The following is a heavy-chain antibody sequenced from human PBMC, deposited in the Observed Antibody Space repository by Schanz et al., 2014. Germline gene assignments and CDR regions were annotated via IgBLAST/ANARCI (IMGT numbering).Heavy chain of an antibody. Sequence: QVQWVQSGADVKKPGTAVKVSCKASEYTFTRHYMHWVRQAPGQGLEWMGRINPNSGGTNFAQKFQGRVTVTRDTSISTAYMDLSSLGSEDTAVYYCARGSCSNSGCFDAFDVWGQGTMVTVSS. CDR2: INPNSGGT. D-gene: IGHD2-2*01. V-gene: IGHV1-2*06. CDR3: ARGSCSNSGCFDAFDV. J-gene: IGHJ3*01. CDR1: EYTFTRHY.